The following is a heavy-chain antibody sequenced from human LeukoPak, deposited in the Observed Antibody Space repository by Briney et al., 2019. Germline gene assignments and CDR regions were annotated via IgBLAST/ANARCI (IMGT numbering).Heavy chain of an antibody. CDR1: GYTFIGYY. Sequence: ASVKVSCKTSGYTFIGYYMHWVRQAPGQGLEWMGWISPKSGATDYAQKFQGSVTMTWDTSMTTAYMQLSSLRSDDTAVYFCARGEHYYDSSGREFEYWGQGTLVTVSS. CDR3: ARGEHYYDSSGREFEY. J-gene: IGHJ4*02. CDR2: ISPKSGAT. V-gene: IGHV1-2*02. D-gene: IGHD3-22*01.